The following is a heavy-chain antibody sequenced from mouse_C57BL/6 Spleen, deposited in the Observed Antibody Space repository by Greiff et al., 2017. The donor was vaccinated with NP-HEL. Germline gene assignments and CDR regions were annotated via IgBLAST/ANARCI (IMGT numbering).Heavy chain of an antibody. D-gene: IGHD2-3*01. CDR3: ARFMVTRTFDY. V-gene: IGHV1-26*01. CDR1: GYTFTDYY. J-gene: IGHJ2*01. CDR2: INPNNGGT. Sequence: EVQLQQSGPELVKPGASVKISCKASGYTFTDYYMNWVKQSHGKSLEWIGDINPNNGGTSYNQKFKGKATLTVDKSSSTAYMELRSLTSEDSAVYYCARFMVTRTFDYWGQGTTLTVSS.